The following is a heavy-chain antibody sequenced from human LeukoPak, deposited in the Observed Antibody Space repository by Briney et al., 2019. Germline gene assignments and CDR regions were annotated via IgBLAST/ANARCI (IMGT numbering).Heavy chain of an antibody. J-gene: IGHJ4*02. D-gene: IGHD6-13*01. Sequence: GASVKVSCKASGYTFTGYYMYWVRQAPGQGLEWMGWINPNSGGTNYAQKFQGRVTMTRDTSISTAYMELSRLRSDDTAVYYCARGHSSSWYPPENYFDYWGQGTLVTVSS. CDR2: INPNSGGT. CDR3: ARGHSSSWYPPENYFDY. V-gene: IGHV1-2*02. CDR1: GYTFTGYY.